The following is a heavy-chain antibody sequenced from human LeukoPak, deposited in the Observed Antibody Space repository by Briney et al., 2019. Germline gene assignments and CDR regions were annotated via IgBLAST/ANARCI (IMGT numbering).Heavy chain of an antibody. J-gene: IGHJ4*02. CDR3: ARDGIEWELLPLDYWGQGILVTV. CDR2: ISSSSSYI. V-gene: IGHV3-21*01. Sequence: GGSLRLSCAVSGFTLSDHYMDWVRQAPGKGLEWVSSISSSSSYIYYADSVKGRFTISRDNAKNSLYLQMNSLRAEDTAVYYCARDGIEWELLPLDYWGQGILVTVWGQGTLVIVSS. D-gene: IGHD1-26*01. CDR1: GFTLSDHY.